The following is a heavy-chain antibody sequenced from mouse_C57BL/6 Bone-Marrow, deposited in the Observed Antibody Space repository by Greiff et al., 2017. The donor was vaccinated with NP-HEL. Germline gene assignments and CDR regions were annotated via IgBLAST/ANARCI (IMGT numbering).Heavy chain of an antibody. CDR3: ARRNGFDY. J-gene: IGHJ2*01. Sequence: DVKLVESGPGLVKPSQSLSLTCSVTGYSITSGYYWNWIRQFPGNKLEWMGYISYDGSNNYNPSLKNRISITRDTSKNQFFLKLNSVTTEDTATYYCARRNGFDYWGQGTTLTVSS. CDR1: GYSITSGYY. V-gene: IGHV3-6*01. CDR2: ISYDGSN.